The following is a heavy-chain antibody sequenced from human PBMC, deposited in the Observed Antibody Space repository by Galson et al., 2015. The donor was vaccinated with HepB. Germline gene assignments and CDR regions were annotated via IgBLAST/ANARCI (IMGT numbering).Heavy chain of an antibody. CDR1: GYTLTELS. Sequence: SVKVSCKVSGYTLTELSMHWVRQAPGKGLEWMGGFDPEDGETIYAQKFQGRVTMTEDTSTDTAYMELSSLRSEDTAVYYCATSFDYGGTSVWYGGDVWGQGTTVTVSS. CDR3: ATSFDYGGTSVWYGGDV. CDR2: FDPEDGET. J-gene: IGHJ6*02. D-gene: IGHD4-23*01. V-gene: IGHV1-24*01.